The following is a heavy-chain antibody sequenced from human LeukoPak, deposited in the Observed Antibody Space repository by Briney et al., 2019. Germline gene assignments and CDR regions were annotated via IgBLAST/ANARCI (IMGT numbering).Heavy chain of an antibody. CDR1: GYTFTGYY. V-gene: IGHV1-2*02. CDR2: INPNSGGT. Sequence: ASVKVSCKASGYTFTGYYMHWVRQAPGQGLEWMGWINPNSGGTNYAQKFQGRVTMTRDTSISTAYMELSRLRSDDTAVSYCASDNAEIAAAGTLLGDYWGQGTLVTVSS. D-gene: IGHD6-13*01. CDR3: ASDNAEIAAAGTLLGDY. J-gene: IGHJ4*02.